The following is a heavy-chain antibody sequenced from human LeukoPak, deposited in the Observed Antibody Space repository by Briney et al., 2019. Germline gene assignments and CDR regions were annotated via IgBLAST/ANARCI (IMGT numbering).Heavy chain of an antibody. CDR3: ARDQAYYGSGID. CDR2: IYYSGST. J-gene: IGHJ4*02. D-gene: IGHD3-10*01. CDR1: GGSISSYY. Sequence: SETLSLTCTVSGGSISSYYWSWIRQPPGKGLEWIGSIYYSGSTYYNPSLKSRVTISVDTSKNQFSLKLSSVTAADTAVYYCARDQAYYGSGIDWGQGTLVTVSS. V-gene: IGHV4-59*05.